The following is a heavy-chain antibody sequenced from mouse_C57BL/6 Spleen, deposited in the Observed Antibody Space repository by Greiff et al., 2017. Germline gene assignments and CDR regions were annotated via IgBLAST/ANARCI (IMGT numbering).Heavy chain of an antibody. CDR1: GYTFSSYW. CDR3: ARWGDYGGFDC. CDR2: FNPSNGGT. D-gene: IGHD2-4*01. J-gene: IGHJ2*01. Sequence: QVQLQQPGTELVKPGASVKLSCKASGYTFSSYWMHWVKRRPGQGLEWIGNFNPSNGGTNYNEKFKSKATLTVDKSSSTAYMPLSSLTSEDSEVYYCARWGDYGGFDCWGQGTTLTVT. V-gene: IGHV1-53*01.